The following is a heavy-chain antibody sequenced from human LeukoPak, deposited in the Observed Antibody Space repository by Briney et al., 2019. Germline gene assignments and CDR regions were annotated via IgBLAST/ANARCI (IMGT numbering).Heavy chain of an antibody. Sequence: PSETLSLTCAVYGGSFSGYYWSWIRQPPGKGLEWIGEINHSGSTNYNPSLKSRVTISVVTSKNQFSLKLSSVTAADTAVYYCARGLRRWLQTAGYWGQGTLVTVSS. D-gene: IGHD5-24*01. V-gene: IGHV4-34*01. J-gene: IGHJ4*02. CDR2: INHSGST. CDR3: ARGLRRWLQTAGY. CDR1: GGSFSGYY.